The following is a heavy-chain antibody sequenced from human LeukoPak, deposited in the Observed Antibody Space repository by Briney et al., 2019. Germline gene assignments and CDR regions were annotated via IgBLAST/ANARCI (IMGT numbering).Heavy chain of an antibody. V-gene: IGHV1-2*02. CDR2: INPNSGGT. CDR1: GYTFTGYY. CDR3: ARATVTTYNWFDP. J-gene: IGHJ5*02. Sequence: EASVKVSCKASGYTFTGYYMHWVRQAPGQGLEWMGWINPNSGGTNYAQKFQGRVTMTRDASISTAYMELSRLRSDDTAVYYCARATVTTYNWFDPWGQGTLVTVSS. D-gene: IGHD4-17*01.